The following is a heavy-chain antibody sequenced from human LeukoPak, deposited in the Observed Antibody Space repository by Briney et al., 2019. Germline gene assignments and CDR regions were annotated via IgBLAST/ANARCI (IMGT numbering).Heavy chain of an antibody. D-gene: IGHD1-1*01. CDR3: ARGSATGLAY. V-gene: IGHV4-34*01. J-gene: IGHJ4*02. CDR2: IDRSGRT. Sequence: QSSETLSLTCAVYGGSFSGYSWTWIRQPPGKGLEWIGEIDRSGRTNYNPALKSRLTISVDTSKNQFSLKLNSVTAADTAVYYCARGSATGLAYWGQGTLVTVSS. CDR1: GGSFSGYS.